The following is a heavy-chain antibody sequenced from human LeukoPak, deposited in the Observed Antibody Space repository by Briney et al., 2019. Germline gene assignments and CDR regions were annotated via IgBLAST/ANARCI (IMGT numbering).Heavy chain of an antibody. CDR2: ISGSGGST. CDR1: GFTFSSYA. J-gene: IGHJ4*02. Sequence: PGGSLRLSCAASGFTFSSYAMSWVRQAPGKGLEWVSAISGSGGSTYYADSVKGRFTISRDNAKNSLYLQMNSLRAEDTAVYYCARTLGYCSSTSCYGYDYWGQGTLVTVSS. D-gene: IGHD2-2*01. V-gene: IGHV3-23*01. CDR3: ARTLGYCSSTSCYGYDY.